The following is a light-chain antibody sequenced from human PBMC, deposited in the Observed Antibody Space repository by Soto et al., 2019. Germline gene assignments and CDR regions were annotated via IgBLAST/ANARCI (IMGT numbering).Light chain of an antibody. CDR1: QSVRSY. Sequence: LQQSQATLSLSPGDRVTLSCRASQSVRSYLRWYQQKPGQAPRLLISDASTRATGIPARFSGSGSGTDFTLTISSLHPEDSAVYYCQQRSNRPLTFGQGTRLEIK. V-gene: IGKV3-11*01. CDR2: DAS. J-gene: IGKJ5*01. CDR3: QQRSNRPLT.